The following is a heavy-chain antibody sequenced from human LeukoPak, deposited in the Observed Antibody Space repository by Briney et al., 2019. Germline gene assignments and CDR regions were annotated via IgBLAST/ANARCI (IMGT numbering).Heavy chain of an antibody. CDR3: ARDRREYIAAAGPPDFDY. CDR2: FDPEDGET. Sequence: ASVNVSCKVSGYTLTELSMHWVRQAPGKGLEWMGGFDPEDGETIYAQKFQGRVTMTEDTSTDTAYMELSSLRSEDTAVYYCARDRREYIAAAGPPDFDYWGQGTLVTVSS. CDR1: GYTLTELS. J-gene: IGHJ4*02. V-gene: IGHV1-24*01. D-gene: IGHD6-13*01.